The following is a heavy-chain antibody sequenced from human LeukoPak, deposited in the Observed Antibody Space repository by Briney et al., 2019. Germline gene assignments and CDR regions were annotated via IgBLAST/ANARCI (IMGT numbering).Heavy chain of an antibody. V-gene: IGHV4-34*01. J-gene: IGHJ4*02. CDR3: ARHGYLTTN. D-gene: IGHD3-22*01. CDR1: GFTFSDYY. Sequence: PGGSLRLSCAASGFTFSDYYMSWIRQAPGKGLEWIGEINHSGSTNYNPSLKSRVTISVDTSKNQFSLKLSSVTAADTAVYYCARHGYLTTNWGQGTLVTVSS. CDR2: INHSGST.